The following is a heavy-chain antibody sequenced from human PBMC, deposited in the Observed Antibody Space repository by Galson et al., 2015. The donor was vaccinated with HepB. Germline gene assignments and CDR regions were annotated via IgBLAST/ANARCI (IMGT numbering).Heavy chain of an antibody. D-gene: IGHD3-16*02. CDR3: ARAPWRGLYLDYFQH. J-gene: IGHJ1*01. CDR2: IKQDGSEK. V-gene: IGHV3-7*03. CDR1: GFTFSSYW. Sequence: SLRLSCAASGFTFSSYWMSWVRQAPGKGLEWVANIKQDGSEKYYVDSVKGRFTISRDNAKNSLYLQMNSLRAEDTAVYYCARAPWRGLYLDYFQHWGQGTLVTVSS.